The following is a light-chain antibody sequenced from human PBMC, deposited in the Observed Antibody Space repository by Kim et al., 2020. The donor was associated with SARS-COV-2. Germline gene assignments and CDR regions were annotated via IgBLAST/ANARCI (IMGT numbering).Light chain of an antibody. CDR2: KVS. Sequence: DVVMTQSPLSLPVTLGQPASISCRSSQSLVHSDGNTYLNWFQQRPGQSPRRLIYKVSNRDSGVPDRFSGSGSGTDFTLKISRVEAEYVGVYYCMQGIHPITFGRGTRLEIK. V-gene: IGKV2-30*02. CDR3: MQGIHPIT. J-gene: IGKJ5*01. CDR1: QSLVHSDGNTY.